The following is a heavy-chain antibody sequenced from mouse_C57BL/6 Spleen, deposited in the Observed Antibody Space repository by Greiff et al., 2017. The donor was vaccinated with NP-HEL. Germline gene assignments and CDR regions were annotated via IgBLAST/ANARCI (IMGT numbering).Heavy chain of an antibody. D-gene: IGHD1-1*01. Sequence: QVQLQQPGAELVKPGASVKLSCKASGYTFTSYWMHWVKQRPGQGLEWIGMIHPNSGSTNYNEKFKSKATLTVDKSSSTAYMQLSSLTSEDSAVYYCARDLLLRTPAIDYWGQGTSVTVSS. CDR1: GYTFTSYW. CDR3: ARDLLLRTPAIDY. V-gene: IGHV1-64*01. J-gene: IGHJ4*01. CDR2: IHPNSGST.